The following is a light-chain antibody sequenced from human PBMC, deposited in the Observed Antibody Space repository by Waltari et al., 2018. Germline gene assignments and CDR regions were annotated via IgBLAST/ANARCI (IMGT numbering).Light chain of an antibody. CDR1: DSDIGSYKY. J-gene: IGLJ2*01. Sequence: SALTQPASVSGSPGESITISCTGTDSDIGSYKYVSWYQQYPGKAPKLLIYDVYARPSGVSNRVSGSKSVNTASLTISGLQAEDEAEYFCSSYTSISTVIFGGGTKVSVL. V-gene: IGLV2-14*01. CDR2: DVY. CDR3: SSYTSISTVI.